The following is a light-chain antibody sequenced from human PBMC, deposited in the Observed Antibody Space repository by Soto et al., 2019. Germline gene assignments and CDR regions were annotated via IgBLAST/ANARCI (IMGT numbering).Light chain of an antibody. CDR3: QYLNGAPTIT. V-gene: IGKV1-9*01. J-gene: IGKJ5*01. CDR2: AAY. CDR1: QDVSDY. Sequence: DLQLTQPPSFLSASAGDRVTITCRASQDVSDYLAWYQHAPGKAPNLLIYAAYTLQSGVPSRFSGSGSGTEFSLTITSLQPEDFATYYCQYLNGAPTITFGQGTRLEI.